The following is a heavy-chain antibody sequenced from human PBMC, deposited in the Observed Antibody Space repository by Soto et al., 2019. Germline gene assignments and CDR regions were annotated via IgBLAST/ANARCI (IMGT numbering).Heavy chain of an antibody. V-gene: IGHV4-59*01. CDR3: ARVQQLETYYYYGMDV. CDR2: IYYSGST. CDR1: GGSISSYY. J-gene: IGHJ6*01. D-gene: IGHD6-6*01. Sequence: SETLSLTCTVSGGSISSYYWSWIRQPPGKGLEWIGYIYYSGSTNYNPSLKSRVTISVDTSKSQFSLKLSSVTAADTAVYYCARVQQLETYYYYGMDVWGQGTTVTVSS.